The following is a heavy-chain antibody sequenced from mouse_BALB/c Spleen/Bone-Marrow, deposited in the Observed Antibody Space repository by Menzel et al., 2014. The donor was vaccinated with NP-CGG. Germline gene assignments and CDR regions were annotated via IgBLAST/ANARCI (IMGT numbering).Heavy chain of an antibody. CDR1: GYTFSNYW. CDR3: ASRGDYSYAMDY. J-gene: IGHJ4*01. D-gene: IGHD1-1*01. V-gene: IGHV1-80*01. CDR2: IYPGDGDT. Sequence: QVQLKESGAELVRPGSSVKISCKASGYTFSNYWMNWMKQRPGQGLEWIGQIYPGDGDTNYIGKFTGKATLTADKSSSTAYMQLSSLTSEDSAVYFCASRGDYSYAMDYWGQGTSVTGSS.